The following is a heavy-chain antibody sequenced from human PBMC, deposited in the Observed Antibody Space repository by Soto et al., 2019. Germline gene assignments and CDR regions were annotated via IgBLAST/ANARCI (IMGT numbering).Heavy chain of an antibody. CDR2: IYHSGST. D-gene: IGHD3-10*01. Sequence: SGTLSLTCAVSGGSISSSNWSRWVRQPPGKGREWSGKIYHSGSTNYNPSHKSRVTISVDKSTNQFSLKLSSVTAADTAVYYCASLVSRLGAFSPYFDYWGQGPLVTVSS. CDR3: ASLVSRLGAFSPYFDY. V-gene: IGHV4-4*02. J-gene: IGHJ4*02. CDR1: GGSISSSNW.